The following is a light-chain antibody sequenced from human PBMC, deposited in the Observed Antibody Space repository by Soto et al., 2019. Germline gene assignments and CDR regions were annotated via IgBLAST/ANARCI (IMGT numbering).Light chain of an antibody. Sequence: DIQMTKSPSTLSASVGDRVTITCRASQSISSWLAWYQQKPGKAHKLLIYKTSSLDSGVPSRLSDSGSGTEFTLTISSLQPDDVPTYYCHQYKSYPHTFGGGTKVEIK. J-gene: IGKJ4*01. CDR3: HQYKSYPHT. CDR1: QSISSW. CDR2: KTS. V-gene: IGKV1-5*03.